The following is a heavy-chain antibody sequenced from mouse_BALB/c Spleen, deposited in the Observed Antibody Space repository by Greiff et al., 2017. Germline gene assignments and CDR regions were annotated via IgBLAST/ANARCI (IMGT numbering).Heavy chain of an antibody. CDR3: ARDRGGYYYYYAMDY. J-gene: IGHJ4*01. Sequence: VQGVESGPGLVAPSQSLSITCTVSGFSLTGYGVNWVRQPPGKGLEWLGMIWGDGSTDYNSALKSRLSISKDNSKSQVFLKMNSLQTDDTARYYCARDRGGYYYYYAMDYWGQGTSVTVSS. CDR2: IWGDGST. V-gene: IGHV2-6-7*01. D-gene: IGHD2-3*01. CDR1: GFSLTGYG.